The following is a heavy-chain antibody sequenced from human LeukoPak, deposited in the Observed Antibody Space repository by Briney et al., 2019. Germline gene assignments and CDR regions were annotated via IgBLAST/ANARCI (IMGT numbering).Heavy chain of an antibody. V-gene: IGHV3-23*01. Sequence: GGSLRLSCAGAEFTFSNYAMSWVRQAPEKGLEWVSALSGSADRTYYADSVKGRFTISRDNSKNAVYLQMNSLRAEDTAVYYCAKGSHYGDLLFEYWGQGTLVTVSS. CDR2: LSGSADRT. CDR3: AKGSHYGDLLFEY. J-gene: IGHJ4*02. D-gene: IGHD4-17*01. CDR1: EFTFSNYA.